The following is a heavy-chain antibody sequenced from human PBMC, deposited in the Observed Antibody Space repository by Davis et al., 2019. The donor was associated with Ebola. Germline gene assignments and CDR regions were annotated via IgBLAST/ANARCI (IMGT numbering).Heavy chain of an antibody. D-gene: IGHD1-26*01. J-gene: IGHJ4*02. CDR1: GSPFIRYT. V-gene: IGHV1-69*13. CDR2: VIPVFGTT. CDR3: AREVGETKLDQ. Sequence: SVKVSCKASGSPFIRYTITWVRQAPGQGLEWMEWVIPVFGTTNYAQKFQGRVTLTADESTSTAYMELTNLRSDDTAVYYCAREVGETKLDQWGQGTLVTVSS.